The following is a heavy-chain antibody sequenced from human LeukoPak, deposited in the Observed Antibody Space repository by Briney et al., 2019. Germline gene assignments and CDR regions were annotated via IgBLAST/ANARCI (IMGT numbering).Heavy chain of an antibody. V-gene: IGHV4-59*01. CDR2: IYYSGST. Sequence: SETLSLTCTVSGGSISSYYWSWIRQPPGKGLEWIGYIYYSGSTNYNPSLKSRVTISVDTSKNQFSLKLSSVTAADTAVYYCARDRRAYGSGCLRGMDVWGKGTTVTVSS. CDR1: GGSISSYY. CDR3: ARDRRAYGSGCLRGMDV. J-gene: IGHJ6*04. D-gene: IGHD3-10*01.